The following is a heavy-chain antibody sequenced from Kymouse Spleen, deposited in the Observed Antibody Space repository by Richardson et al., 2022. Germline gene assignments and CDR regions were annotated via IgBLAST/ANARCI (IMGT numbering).Heavy chain of an antibody. J-gene: IGHJ6*02. V-gene: IGHV3-30*18. D-gene: IGHD1-7*01. CDR2: ISYDGSNK. CDR3: AKRAGTTIDYYYGMDV. Sequence: QVQLVESGGGVVQPGRSLRLSCAASGFTFSSYGMHWVRQAPGKGLEWVAVISYDGSNKYYADSVKGRFTISRDNSKNTLYLQMNSLRAEDTAVYYCAKRAGTTIDYYYGMDVWGQGTTVTVSS. CDR1: GFTFSSYG.